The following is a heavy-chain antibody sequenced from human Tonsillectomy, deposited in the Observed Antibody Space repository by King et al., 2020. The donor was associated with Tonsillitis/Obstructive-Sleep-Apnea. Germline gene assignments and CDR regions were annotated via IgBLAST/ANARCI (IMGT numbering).Heavy chain of an antibody. CDR2: ISSSGTTI. V-gene: IGHV3-48*03. J-gene: IGHJ4*02. CDR1: GFTFSSYE. Sequence: QLVQSGGGLVQPGGSLRLSCAASGFTFSSYELNWVRQAPGKGLEWVSYISSSGTTIYYADSVKGRFTISRDNAKNSLYLQMNSLRAEDTAVYYCARAGYDFWSGYYSYYFDYWGQGTLVTVSP. CDR3: ARAGYDFWSGYYSYYFDY. D-gene: IGHD3-3*01.